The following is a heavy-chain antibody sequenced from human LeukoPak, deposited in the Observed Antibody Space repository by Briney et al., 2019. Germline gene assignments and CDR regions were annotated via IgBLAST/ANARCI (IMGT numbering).Heavy chain of an antibody. CDR2: ISGSGNGT. Sequence: GGSLRLSCTASGFTFRAYAMNWVRQAPGKGLEWLSGISGSGNGTYYADSVKGRFIISRDNSKNMVYLQMNSLTVEDTATYYCAKRTMSAFDSWGQGTLLIVSS. D-gene: IGHD5-24*01. CDR1: GFTFRAYA. V-gene: IGHV3-23*01. CDR3: AKRTMSAFDS. J-gene: IGHJ4*02.